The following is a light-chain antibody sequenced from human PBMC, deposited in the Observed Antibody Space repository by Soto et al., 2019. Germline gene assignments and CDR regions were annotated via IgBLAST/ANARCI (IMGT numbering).Light chain of an antibody. CDR3: QTWGTGIQV. V-gene: IGLV4-69*01. Sequence: QLVLTQSPSASASLGASVKLTCTLSSGHNNYAIARHQQQPEKGPRYLMKLNSDGSHSKGDGIPDRFSGSSSGAERYLTISNLQSEDEADYYCQTWGTGIQVFGGGTKLTVL. CDR1: SGHNNYA. CDR2: LNSDGSH. J-gene: IGLJ3*02.